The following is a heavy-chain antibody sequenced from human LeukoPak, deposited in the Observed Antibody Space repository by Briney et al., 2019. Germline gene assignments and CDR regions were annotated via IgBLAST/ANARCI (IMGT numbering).Heavy chain of an antibody. D-gene: IGHD3-10*01. V-gene: IGHV1-2*02. CDR3: ARGREIHGGSDTKLDDY. Sequence: ASVKVSCKASGYTFTGYYMHWVRQAPGQGLEWMGWINPKHGGTHYAQKFQDRVSMTRDTSINTVDMDLSGLTSDDTAVFYCARGREIHGGSDTKLDDYWGQGTLVTVSS. J-gene: IGHJ4*02. CDR1: GYTFTGYY. CDR2: INPKHGGT.